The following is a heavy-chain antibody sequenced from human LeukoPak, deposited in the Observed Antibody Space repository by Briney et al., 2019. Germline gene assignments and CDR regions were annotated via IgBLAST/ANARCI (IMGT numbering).Heavy chain of an antibody. CDR1: GGSSSDTTYY. CDR2: IYFSET. J-gene: IGHJ3*02. D-gene: IGHD3-22*01. Sequence: ASETLSLTCTVSGGSSSDTTYYWAWIRQPPGKGLEWIGSIYFSETKYNPSLKSRITISGDTSKNQFSLKLSSVTAADTAVYYCASPSKLVISRGGFDIWGQGTMVTVSA. CDR3: ASPSKLVISRGGFDI. V-gene: IGHV4-39*01.